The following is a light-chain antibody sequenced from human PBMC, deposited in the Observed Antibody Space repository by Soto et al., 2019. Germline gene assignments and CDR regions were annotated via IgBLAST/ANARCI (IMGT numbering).Light chain of an antibody. CDR1: QSVLYSSHNKNY. CDR3: QQYSNWPPIT. J-gene: IGKJ5*01. Sequence: DIVMTQSPDSLAVSLGERATINCKSSQSVLYSSHNKNYLAWYQQKPGQPPKLLIYWASTRESGVPDRFSGSGSGTEFTLTISSLQSEDFAVYYCQQYSNWPPITFGQGTRLEIK. CDR2: WAS. V-gene: IGKV4-1*01.